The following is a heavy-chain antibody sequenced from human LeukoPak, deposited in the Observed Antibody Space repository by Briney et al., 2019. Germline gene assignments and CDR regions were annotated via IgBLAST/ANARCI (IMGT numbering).Heavy chain of an antibody. CDR2: ITKSGDQT. V-gene: IGHV3-23*01. Sequence: PGGSLRLSCVPSGITFSNSALSWVRQAPGKGLEWVSTITKSGDQTHYADSVRGLFTISRDIFKNTLYLQMNSLRAEDTAVYYCAKDVDYGDYPKDDAFDIWGQGTMVTVSS. J-gene: IGHJ3*02. D-gene: IGHD4-17*01. CDR1: GITFSNSA. CDR3: AKDVDYGDYPKDDAFDI.